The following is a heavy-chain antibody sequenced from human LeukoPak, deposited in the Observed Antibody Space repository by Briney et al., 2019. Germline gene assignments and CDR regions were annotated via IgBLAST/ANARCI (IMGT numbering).Heavy chain of an antibody. Sequence: GGSLRLSCAASGFTFSSYWMSWVRQAPGHGLEWVANIKQDGSEKYYVDSVKGRFTISRDNAKTSLYLQMNSLRAEDTAVYYCARKGPLQWLLYYFDYWGQGTLVTVSS. V-gene: IGHV3-7*01. J-gene: IGHJ4*02. D-gene: IGHD6-19*01. CDR2: IKQDGSEK. CDR1: GFTFSSYW. CDR3: ARKGPLQWLLYYFDY.